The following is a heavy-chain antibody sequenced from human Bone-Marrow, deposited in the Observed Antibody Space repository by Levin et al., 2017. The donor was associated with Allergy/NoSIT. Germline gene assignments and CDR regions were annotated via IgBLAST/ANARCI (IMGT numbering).Heavy chain of an antibody. CDR3: ARGCCTGSSSPFDY. CDR1: GYTFTSFY. CDR2: INPSVGGT. Sequence: ASVKVSCKASGYTFTSFYLYWVRQAPGQGLEWMGIINPSVGGTNYAQKFQGRVTMTRDTSTSTVYMELSSLRSEDTAVYYCARGCCTGSSSPFDYWGQGTLVTVSS. J-gene: IGHJ4*02. V-gene: IGHV1-46*01. D-gene: IGHD6-6*01.